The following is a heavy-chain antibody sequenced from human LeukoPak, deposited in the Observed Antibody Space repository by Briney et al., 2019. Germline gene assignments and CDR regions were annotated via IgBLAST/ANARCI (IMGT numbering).Heavy chain of an antibody. CDR1: VASISSYY. CDR2: NT. CDR3: ERNIYDSGRYRIEY. V-gene: IGHV4-4*09. J-gene: IGHJ4*02. D-gene: IGHD3-22*01. Sequence: TSETRSLTCTVCVASISSYYWSWIRQSPGKGLEWIGWNTRYNPCLKSRVPISSDTSMHQVSLKLSPVSAADTAVYYCERNIYDSGRYRIEYWGRGTLVTVS.